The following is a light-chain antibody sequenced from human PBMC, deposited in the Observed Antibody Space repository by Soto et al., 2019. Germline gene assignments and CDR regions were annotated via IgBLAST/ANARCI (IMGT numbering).Light chain of an antibody. Sequence: EIVMTQSPATLSVSPGERATLSCRASQSVFSSLAWYQQRPGQAPRLLIYGSATRATGIPDRFSGSGSGTEFTLTISSLQSEDPVVYYCQQLNSYPLTFGGGTKVDIK. CDR3: QQLNSYPLT. V-gene: IGKV3-15*01. J-gene: IGKJ4*01. CDR2: GSA. CDR1: QSVFSS.